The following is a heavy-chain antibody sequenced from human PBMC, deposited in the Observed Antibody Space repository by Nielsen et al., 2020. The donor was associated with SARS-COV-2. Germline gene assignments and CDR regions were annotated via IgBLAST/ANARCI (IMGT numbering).Heavy chain of an antibody. J-gene: IGHJ3*01. D-gene: IGHD1-1*01. CDR1: GFTFSRHA. CDR3: ARASSTSYNAAFDL. V-gene: IGHV3-23*01. Sequence: GESLKISCAASGFTFSRHAMTWVRQAPGKGLEWVSGIIGIGGGATYYADSVKGRFTIFRDNSKNTLYLQMDSLRGEDTAMYYCARASSTSYNAAFDLWGQGTMVTVSS. CDR2: IIGIGGGAT.